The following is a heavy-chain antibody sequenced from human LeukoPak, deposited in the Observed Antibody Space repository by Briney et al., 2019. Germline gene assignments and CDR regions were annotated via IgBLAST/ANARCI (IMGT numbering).Heavy chain of an antibody. Sequence: GGSLRLSCAASGFTFSSYAMSWVRQAPGKGLEWVSAISGSGGSTYYADSVKGRFTISRDNFKNTLYLQMNSLRADDTAVYYCAQTWMATILVNFGGIYFDYWGQGTLVTVSS. CDR1: GFTFSSYA. J-gene: IGHJ4*02. V-gene: IGHV3-23*01. CDR2: ISGSGGST. D-gene: IGHD5-24*01. CDR3: AQTWMATILVNFGGIYFDY.